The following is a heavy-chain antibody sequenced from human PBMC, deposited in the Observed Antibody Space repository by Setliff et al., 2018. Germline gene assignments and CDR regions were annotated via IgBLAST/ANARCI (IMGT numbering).Heavy chain of an antibody. CDR3: VTSTIIIYYFDF. Sequence: PGGSLRLSCAASGLTFRTYAMSWVRQDPGKGLEWVSSTTGSGGDRDYADSVKGRFTISRDDSKNTLYLQMNSLRAEDTAVYYCVTSTIIIYYFDFWGQGTPVTVSS. V-gene: IGHV3-23*01. CDR2: TTGSGGDR. J-gene: IGHJ4*02. D-gene: IGHD3-10*01. CDR1: GLTFRTYA.